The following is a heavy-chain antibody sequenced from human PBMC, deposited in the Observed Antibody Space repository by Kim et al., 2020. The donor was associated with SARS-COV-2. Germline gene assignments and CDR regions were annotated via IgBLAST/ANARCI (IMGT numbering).Heavy chain of an antibody. V-gene: IGHV4-39*02. J-gene: IGHJ6*02. CDR1: GGSISSSSYY. CDR2: IYYSGST. D-gene: IGHD6-6*01. CDR3: ARERYSSSERGLYYYYGMDV. Sequence: SETLSLTCTVSGGSISSSSYYWGWIRQPPGKGLEWIGSIYYSGSTYYNPSLKSRVTISVDTSKNQFSLKLSSVTAADTAVYYCARERYSSSERGLYYYYGMDVWGQGTTVTVSS.